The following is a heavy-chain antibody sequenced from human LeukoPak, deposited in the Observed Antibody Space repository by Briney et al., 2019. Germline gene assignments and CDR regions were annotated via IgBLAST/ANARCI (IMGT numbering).Heavy chain of an antibody. V-gene: IGHV4-59*08. CDR1: GGSISSYY. Sequence: SETLSLTCTVSGGSISSYYWSWIRQPPGKGLEWIGYVYHSGSTNCNPSLKSRVTISVDTSKNQFSLKLSSVTAADTAVYFCARPSSGGSDTDAFDLWGQGTMVTVSS. CDR3: ARPSSGGSDTDAFDL. CDR2: VYHSGST. J-gene: IGHJ3*01. D-gene: IGHD2-15*01.